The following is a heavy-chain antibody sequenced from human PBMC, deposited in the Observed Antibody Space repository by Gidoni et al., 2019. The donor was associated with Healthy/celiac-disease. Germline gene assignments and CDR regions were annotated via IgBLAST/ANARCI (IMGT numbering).Heavy chain of an antibody. CDR2: INPSGGST. Sequence: QVQLVQSGAAVKKPGASVKVSCKASGYTFTSYYMHWVRQAPGQGLEWMGIINPSGGSTSYEQKFQGRVTMTRDTSTSTVYMELRSLRSEDTDVYYCARGADYYDSSGYDSDAFDIWGQGTMVTVSS. CDR3: ARGADYYDSSGYDSDAFDI. CDR1: GYTFTSYY. J-gene: IGHJ3*02. D-gene: IGHD3-22*01. V-gene: IGHV1-46*03.